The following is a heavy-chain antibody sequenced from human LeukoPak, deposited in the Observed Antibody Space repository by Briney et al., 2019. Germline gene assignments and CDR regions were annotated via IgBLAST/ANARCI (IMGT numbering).Heavy chain of an antibody. V-gene: IGHV1-2*02. CDR1: GYTFTGYY. Sequence: GASVKVSCKASGYTFTGYYMHWVRQAPGQGLEWMGWINPNSGGTNYAQKFQGRVTMTRDTSISTAYMELSRLRSDDTAVYYCARVIYGSGSYSRGGWFDPWGQGTLVTVSS. CDR3: ARVIYGSGSYSRGGWFDP. J-gene: IGHJ5*02. D-gene: IGHD3-10*01. CDR2: INPNSGGT.